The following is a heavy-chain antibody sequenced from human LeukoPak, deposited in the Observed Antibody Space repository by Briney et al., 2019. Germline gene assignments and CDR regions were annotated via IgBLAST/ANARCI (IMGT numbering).Heavy chain of an antibody. CDR1: ADTFIGYY. CDR2: INPNSGDT. CDR3: ARQGRGSHRAFDM. V-gene: IGHV1-2*02. D-gene: IGHD3-16*01. Sequence: GASVKVSCKASADTFIGYYIHWVRQAPGQGLEWTGWINPNSGDTNYAQKFQVRVTMTRDTSISAAYMELSRLRSDDTAVYYCARQGRGSHRAFDMWAIGKMVTVFS. J-gene: IGHJ3*02.